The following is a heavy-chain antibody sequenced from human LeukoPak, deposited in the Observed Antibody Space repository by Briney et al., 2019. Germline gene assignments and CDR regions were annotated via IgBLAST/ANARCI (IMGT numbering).Heavy chain of an antibody. D-gene: IGHD2-8*01. CDR3: ARDDIVLRGSIRYYYYGMDV. J-gene: IGHJ6*02. CDR2: IKQDGSGK. V-gene: IGHV3-7*01. CDR1: GFTFSSYW. Sequence: GGSLRLSCAASGFTFSSYWMSWVRQAPGKGLERVANIKQDGSGKYYVDSVKGRFTISRDNAKNSLYLQMNSLRAEDTAVYYCARDDIVLRGSIRYYYYGMDVWGQGTTVTVSS.